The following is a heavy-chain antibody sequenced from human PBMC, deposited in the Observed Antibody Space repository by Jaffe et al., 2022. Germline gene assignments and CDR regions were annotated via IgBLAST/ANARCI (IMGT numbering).Heavy chain of an antibody. J-gene: IGHJ5*02. Sequence: QVQLVQSGAEVKKPGSSVKVSCKASGGTFSSYAISWVRQAPGQGLEWMGGIIPIFGTANYAQKFQGRVTITADESTSTAYMELSSLRSEDTAVYYCARGGVDIVATGTNWFDPWGQGTLVTVSS. CDR1: GGTFSSYA. V-gene: IGHV1-69*01. CDR2: IIPIFGTA. CDR3: ARGGVDIVATGTNWFDP. D-gene: IGHD5-12*01.